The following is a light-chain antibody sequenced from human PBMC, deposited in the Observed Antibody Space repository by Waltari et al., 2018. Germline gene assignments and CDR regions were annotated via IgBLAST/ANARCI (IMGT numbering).Light chain of an antibody. CDR1: QSVSSY. Sequence: EIVLTQSPATLSLSPGERATLSCRASQSVSSYLAWYQQKPGQVPRVLIYDASNRATGIPARFSGSGSVTDFTLTISSLEPEDFAVYYCQQRSNWPITFGQGTRLEIK. J-gene: IGKJ5*01. V-gene: IGKV3-11*01. CDR3: QQRSNWPIT. CDR2: DAS.